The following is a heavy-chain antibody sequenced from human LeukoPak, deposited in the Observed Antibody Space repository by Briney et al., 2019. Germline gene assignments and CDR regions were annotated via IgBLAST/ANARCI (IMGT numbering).Heavy chain of an antibody. J-gene: IGHJ4*02. D-gene: IGHD6-19*01. V-gene: IGHV3-7*01. CDR1: GFSFSNYW. Sequence: GGSLRLSCAASGFSFSNYWMSWVRQAPGKGLEWVANIKQDGNEKYYVDSVKGRFTISRDNAKNSLYLQMNSPRAEDSAVYYCATKGPNAVASGFDYWGQGTLVTVSS. CDR2: IKQDGNEK. CDR3: ATKGPNAVASGFDY.